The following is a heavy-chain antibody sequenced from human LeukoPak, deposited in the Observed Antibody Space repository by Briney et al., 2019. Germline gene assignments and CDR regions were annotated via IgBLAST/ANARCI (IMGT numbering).Heavy chain of an antibody. D-gene: IGHD2-8*01. Sequence: GGSLRLSCAGSGFTFSGYAMSWVRQAPGQGLEWVSVINDSGDYTSYADSVRGRFTISTSNTLYLQMISLRPEDTAVYYCAKDTSIGKYCTNGVCSPFDYWGQGTLVTVSS. CDR1: GFTFSGYA. CDR2: INDSGDYT. J-gene: IGHJ4*02. V-gene: IGHV3-23*01. CDR3: AKDTSIGKYCTNGVCSPFDY.